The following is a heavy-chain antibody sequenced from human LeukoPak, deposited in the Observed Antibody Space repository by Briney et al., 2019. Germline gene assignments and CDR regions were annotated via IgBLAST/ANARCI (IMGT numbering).Heavy chain of an antibody. J-gene: IGHJ2*01. D-gene: IGHD3-10*01. CDR3: ARDGPVTMVRGVPLGYFDL. Sequence: SQTLSLTCTVSGGSISSGGYYWSWIRQHPGKGLEWIGYIYYSGSTYYHPSLKSRVTISVDTSKNQFSLKLSSVTAADTAVYYCARDGPVTMVRGVPLGYFDLWGRGTLVTVSS. CDR1: GGSISSGGYY. CDR2: IYYSGST. V-gene: IGHV4-31*03.